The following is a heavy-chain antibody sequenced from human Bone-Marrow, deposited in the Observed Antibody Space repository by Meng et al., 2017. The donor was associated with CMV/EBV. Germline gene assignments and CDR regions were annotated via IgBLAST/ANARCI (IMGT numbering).Heavy chain of an antibody. V-gene: IGHV1-8*02. J-gene: IGHJ6*01. Sequence: ASVKVSCKASGGTFSSYAISWVRQAPGQGLEWMGWMNPNSGNTGYAQKFQGRVTMTRDTSISTAYMELSRLRSDDTAVYYCASWSRSIFGVVIHYEFWGMDVWGQGTTVTGSS. CDR2: MNPNSGNT. CDR1: GGTFSSYA. D-gene: IGHD3-3*01. CDR3: ASWSRSIFGVVIHYEFWGMDV.